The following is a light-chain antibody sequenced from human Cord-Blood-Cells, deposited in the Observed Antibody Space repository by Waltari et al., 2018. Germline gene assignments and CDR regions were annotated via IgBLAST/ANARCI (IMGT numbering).Light chain of an antibody. CDR1: QSISRY. J-gene: IGKJ4*01. V-gene: IGKV1-39*01. CDR3: QQSYSTPLT. CDR2: AAS. Sequence: DIQMTQSPSSLSASVGDRVSITCRASQSISRYLNGYKQKPRKAPKPLIYAASSLQSGVPSRFSGSGAGTDSTLTISSRQTNDFATYDGQQSYSTPLTFGGATKVKIK.